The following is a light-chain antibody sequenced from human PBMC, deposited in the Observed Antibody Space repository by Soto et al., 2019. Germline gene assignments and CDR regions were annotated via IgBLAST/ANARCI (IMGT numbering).Light chain of an antibody. CDR1: QSVSTY. Sequence: EIVLTQSPATLALSPGERATLSCRASQSVSTYLAWYQQKPGQAPRLLIYGASSRATGIPDRFSGSGSGTDFTLTISRLEPEDFAVYYCQQYGSSKWTFGQGTKVDTK. J-gene: IGKJ1*01. CDR3: QQYGSSKWT. V-gene: IGKV3-20*01. CDR2: GAS.